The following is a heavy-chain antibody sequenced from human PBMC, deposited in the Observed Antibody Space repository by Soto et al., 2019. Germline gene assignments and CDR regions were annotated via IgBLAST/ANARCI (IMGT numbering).Heavy chain of an antibody. D-gene: IGHD5-18*01. CDR1: GVSISSGGYY. CDR2: IYYSGST. Sequence: SETLSLTCTVSGVSISSGGYYWSWIRQHPGKGLEWIGYIYYSGSTYYNPSLKSRVTISVDTSKNQFSLKLSSVTAADTAVYYCARDPLYTAMPNWGQGTLVTVSS. CDR3: ARDPLYTAMPN. V-gene: IGHV4-31*03. J-gene: IGHJ4*02.